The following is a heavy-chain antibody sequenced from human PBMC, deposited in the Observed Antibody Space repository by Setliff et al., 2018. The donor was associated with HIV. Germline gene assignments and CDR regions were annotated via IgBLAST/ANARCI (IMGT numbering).Heavy chain of an antibody. D-gene: IGHD3-3*01. CDR1: GYSISSDYY. CDR3: ARGFYDSRSGDNYHMDV. V-gene: IGHV4-38-2*01. Sequence: SETLSLTCVVSGYSISSDYYWGWIRQPPGKGLEWIGSIYYSGSTFYNPSLKSRVSISLDMSKNLFSLNLTSVTAEDTAIYYCARGFYDSRSGDNYHMDVWGKGTTVTVSS. CDR2: IYYSGST. J-gene: IGHJ6*03.